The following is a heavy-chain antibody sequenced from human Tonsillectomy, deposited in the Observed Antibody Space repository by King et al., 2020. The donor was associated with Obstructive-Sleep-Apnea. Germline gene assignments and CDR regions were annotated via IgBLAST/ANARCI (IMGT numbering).Heavy chain of an antibody. J-gene: IGHJ4*02. CDR1: GFTFDDYA. CDR2: ITWNSGSI. Sequence: VQLVESGGGLVQPGGSLRLSCAASGFTFDDYAMHWVRLAPGKGLEWVSGITWNSGSIGYADSVMGRFTITRDNAKNSLFLLMSSLGAEDTAFYYCAKETAYGSGSYYDCWGQGTLVTVSS. V-gene: IGHV3-9*01. CDR3: AKETAYGSGSYYDC. D-gene: IGHD3-10*01.